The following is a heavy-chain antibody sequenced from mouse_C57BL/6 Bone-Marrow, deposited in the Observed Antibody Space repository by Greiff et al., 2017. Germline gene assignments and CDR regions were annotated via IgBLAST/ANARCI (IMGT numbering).Heavy chain of an antibody. CDR1: GYSFTSYY. V-gene: IGHV1-66*01. D-gene: IGHD1-1*01. CDR2: IYPGSGNT. CDR3: ARITTVVVDY. J-gene: IGHJ2*01. Sequence: LQESGPELVKPGASVKISCKASGYSFTSYYIHWVKQRPGQGLEWIGWIYPGSGNTKYNEKFKGKATLTADTSSSTAYMQLSSLTSEDSAVYYCARITTVVVDYWGQGTTLTVSS.